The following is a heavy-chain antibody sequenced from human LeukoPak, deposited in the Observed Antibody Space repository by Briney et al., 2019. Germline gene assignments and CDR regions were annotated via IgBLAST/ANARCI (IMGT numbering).Heavy chain of an antibody. CDR2: FDPEDGET. V-gene: IGHV1-24*01. J-gene: IGHJ3*02. D-gene: IGHD6-13*01. CDR3: GTVAAGQYDAFDI. Sequence: GASVTVSCKFSVYTHTELSMHWVGQAPGKGLEWMGGFDPEDGETIYAQKFQGRLTMTEDTSTDTAYMELSSLRSEDTAVYYCGTVAAGQYDAFDIWGQGTMVTVSS. CDR1: VYTHTELS.